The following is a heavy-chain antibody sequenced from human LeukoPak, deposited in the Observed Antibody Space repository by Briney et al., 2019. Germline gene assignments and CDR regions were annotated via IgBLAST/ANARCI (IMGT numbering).Heavy chain of an antibody. CDR1: GFTFNNYV. CDR2: ILFDGSNK. D-gene: IGHD5-18*01. J-gene: IGHJ4*02. V-gene: IGHV3-30*18. Sequence: AGGSLRLSCAASGFTFNNYVMHWVRQAPGKGLEWVAVILFDGSNKYYADSVKGRFTISRDNSKNTLYLQMNSLRTEDTAVYYCAKEDTFMGALVLWGQGTLVTASS. CDR3: AKEDTFMGALVL.